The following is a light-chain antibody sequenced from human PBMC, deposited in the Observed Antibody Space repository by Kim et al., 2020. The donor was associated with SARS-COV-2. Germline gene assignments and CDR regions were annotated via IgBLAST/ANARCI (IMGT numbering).Light chain of an antibody. CDR1: QSVSSN. V-gene: IGKV3-15*01. J-gene: IGKJ1*01. Sequence: EIVMTQSPATLSVSPGERATLSCRASQSVSSNLAWYQQKPGQAPRLLIYGASTRATGIPARFSGSGSGTEFTLTISSLQSEDYALYYCQQSNNWPRTFGQGTKVDIK. CDR3: QQSNNWPRT. CDR2: GAS.